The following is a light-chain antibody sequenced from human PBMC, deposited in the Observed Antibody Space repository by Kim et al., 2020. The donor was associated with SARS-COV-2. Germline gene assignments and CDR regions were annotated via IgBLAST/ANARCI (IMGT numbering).Light chain of an antibody. CDR2: EDD. V-gene: IGLV6-57*03. J-gene: IGLJ3*02. CDR3: QSYDNNRPWV. CDR1: SGSIASNY. Sequence: NFMLTQPHSVSESPGKTVTISCTRSSGSIASNYVHWYQQRPGSVPTTVIYEDDQRPSGVPHRFSGSIDSSSNSASLTISGLKTEDEADYYCQSYDNNRPWVLGGGSEVSGL.